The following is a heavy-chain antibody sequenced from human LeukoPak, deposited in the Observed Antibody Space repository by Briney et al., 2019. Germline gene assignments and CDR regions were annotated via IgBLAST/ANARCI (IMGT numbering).Heavy chain of an antibody. CDR2: ISSSSSYI. J-gene: IGHJ4*02. Sequence: MTGGSLRLSCAASGFTFSSYSMNWVRQAPGKGLEWVSSISSSSSYIYYADSVKGRFTISRDNSKNTLYLQMNSLRAEDTAVYYCAIPIQQQLALITPFDYWGQGTLVTVSS. D-gene: IGHD6-13*01. CDR1: GFTFSSYS. CDR3: AIPIQQQLALITPFDY. V-gene: IGHV3-21*04.